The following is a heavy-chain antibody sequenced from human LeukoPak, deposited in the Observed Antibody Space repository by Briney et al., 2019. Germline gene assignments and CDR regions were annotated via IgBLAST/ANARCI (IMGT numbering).Heavy chain of an antibody. D-gene: IGHD6-19*01. CDR2: IRETNK. J-gene: IGHJ1*01. CDR3: AKDAMAGTYCHH. CDR1: GFTFSSSA. V-gene: IGHV3-30*02. Sequence: GGSLRLSCAASGFTFSSSAMHWVRQAPGKGLEWVAFIRETNKYYTYSVKGRFTISRDNSKNTLYLQMNSLRSEDTAVYYCAKDAMAGTYCHHWGQGTLVTVSS.